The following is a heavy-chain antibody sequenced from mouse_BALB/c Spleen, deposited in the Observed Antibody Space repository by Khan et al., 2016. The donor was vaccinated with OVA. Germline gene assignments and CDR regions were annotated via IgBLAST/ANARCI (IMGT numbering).Heavy chain of an antibody. CDR1: GYTFTDFT. CDR3: GRGGGGGRFLY. Sequence: QVQLQQSGAELVRPGVSVKISCKGSGYTFTDFTMHWVKQSHAMSLEWIGVINTYYGDADYNQKFKGKATMTVDKSSNTAYMDLARLTSEDSAIDDWGRGGGGGRFLYGGQGTLVTVSA. D-gene: IGHD1-1*01. V-gene: IGHV1S137*01. CDR2: INTYYGDA. J-gene: IGHJ3*01.